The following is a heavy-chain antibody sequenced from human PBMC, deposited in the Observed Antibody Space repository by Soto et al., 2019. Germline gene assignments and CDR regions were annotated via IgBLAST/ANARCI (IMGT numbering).Heavy chain of an antibody. V-gene: IGHV3-21*01. J-gene: IGHJ4*02. CDR3: AREYLLLYRSRDY. Sequence: EVQLVESGGGLVKPGGSLRLSCAASGFTFSSYSMNWVRQAPGKGLEWVSSISSSSSYIYYADSVKGRFTISRDNAKSSLYLQMNSLRAEDTAVYYCAREYLLLYRSRDYWGQGTLVTVSS. D-gene: IGHD2-2*01. CDR1: GFTFSSYS. CDR2: ISSSSSYI.